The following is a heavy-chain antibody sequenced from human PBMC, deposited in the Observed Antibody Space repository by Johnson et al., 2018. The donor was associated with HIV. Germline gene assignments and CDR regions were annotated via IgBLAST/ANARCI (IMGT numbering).Heavy chain of an antibody. CDR2: ISYDGSNK. J-gene: IGHJ3*02. Sequence: QMLLVESGGGVVQPGRSLRLSCAASGFTFSSYAMHWVRQAPGKGLEWVAVISYDGSNKYYADSVKGRFTISRDNSKNTLYLQMNSLRAEDTAVYYCAREQYGGNSNAGDAFDIWGQGTMVTVSS. D-gene: IGHD4-23*01. CDR1: GFTFSSYA. V-gene: IGHV3-30-3*01. CDR3: AREQYGGNSNAGDAFDI.